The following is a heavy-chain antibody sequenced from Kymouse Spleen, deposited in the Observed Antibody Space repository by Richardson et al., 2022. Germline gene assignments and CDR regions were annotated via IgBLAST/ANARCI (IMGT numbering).Heavy chain of an antibody. J-gene: IGHJ4*02. D-gene: IGHD3-10*01. CDR3: ARELEFYGSGFDY. Sequence: EVQLVESGGGLVKPGGSLRLSCAASGFTFSSYSMNWVRQAPGKGLEWVSSISSSSSYIYYADSVKGRFTISRDNAKNSLYLQMNSLRAEDTAVYYCARELEFYGSGFDYWGQGTLVTVSS. V-gene: IGHV3-21*03. CDR1: GFTFSSYS. CDR2: ISSSSSYI.